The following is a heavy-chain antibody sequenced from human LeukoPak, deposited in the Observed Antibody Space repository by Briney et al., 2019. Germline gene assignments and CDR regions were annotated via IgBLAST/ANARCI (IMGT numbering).Heavy chain of an antibody. CDR1: GYTFTSYG. CDR2: IIPIFGTA. J-gene: IGHJ4*02. D-gene: IGHD3-3*01. V-gene: IGHV1-69*13. CDR3: ARQYDFWSGYLDY. Sequence: SVKVSCKASGYTFTSYGISWVRQAPGQGLEWMGGIIPIFGTANYAQKFQGRVTITADESTSTAYMELSSLRSEDTAVYYCARQYDFWSGYLDYWGQGTLVTVSS.